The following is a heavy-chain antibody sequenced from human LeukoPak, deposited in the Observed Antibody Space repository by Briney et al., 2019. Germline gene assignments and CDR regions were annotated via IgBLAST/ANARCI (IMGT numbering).Heavy chain of an antibody. V-gene: IGHV4-61*01. Sequence: SETLSLTWTVSGGSVSSGSYYWSWIRQPPGKGLEWIGYIYYSGSTNYNPSLKSRVTISVDTSKNQFSLKLSSVTAADTAVYYCARVWLGYFDYWGQGTLVTVSS. CDR1: GGSVSSGSYY. CDR2: IYYSGST. J-gene: IGHJ4*02. D-gene: IGHD3-16*01. CDR3: ARVWLGYFDY.